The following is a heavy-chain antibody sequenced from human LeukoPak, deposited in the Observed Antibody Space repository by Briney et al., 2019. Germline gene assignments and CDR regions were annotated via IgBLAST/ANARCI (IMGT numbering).Heavy chain of an antibody. CDR1: GYSFTTNW. V-gene: IGHV5-51*01. J-gene: IGHJ3*02. D-gene: IGHD6-13*01. CDR3: GRRRNQHLGAFDI. CDR2: IYPADSDS. Sequence: GESLKISCKASGYSFTTNWIGWVRQMPGKGLEWMGIIYPADSDSRYSPSFQGQVTISADKSISTAYLQWSSLKASDTAMYYCGRRRNQHLGAFDIWGQGTMVTVSS.